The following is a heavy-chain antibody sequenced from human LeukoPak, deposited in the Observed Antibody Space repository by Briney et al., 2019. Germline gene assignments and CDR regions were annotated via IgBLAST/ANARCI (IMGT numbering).Heavy chain of an antibody. CDR2: IYTSGST. V-gene: IGHV4-4*07. CDR1: GGSISSYY. D-gene: IGHD4-17*01. Sequence: PSETLSLTCTVSGGSISSYYWSWIRQPAGKGLEWIGRIYTSGSTNYNPSLKSRVTMSVDTSKNQFSLKLSSVTAADTAVYYCARAYGWGDYGVRIFDYWGQETLVTVSS. J-gene: IGHJ4*02. CDR3: ARAYGWGDYGVRIFDY.